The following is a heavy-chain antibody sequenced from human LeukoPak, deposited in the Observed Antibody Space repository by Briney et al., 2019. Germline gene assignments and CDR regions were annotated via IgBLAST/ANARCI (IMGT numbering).Heavy chain of an antibody. D-gene: IGHD3-22*01. CDR2: IKRKIDGETT. Sequence: GGSLRLSCAASGFALSNAWMSWVRQAPGKGLEWVGRIKRKIDGETTDYAAPVKGRFTISRDDSKNTVYLQMSSLKSEDTAVYYCTAGLPQSSGYSSDYWGQGTLLTVSS. CDR1: GFALSNAW. V-gene: IGHV3-15*01. CDR3: TAGLPQSSGYSSDY. J-gene: IGHJ4*02.